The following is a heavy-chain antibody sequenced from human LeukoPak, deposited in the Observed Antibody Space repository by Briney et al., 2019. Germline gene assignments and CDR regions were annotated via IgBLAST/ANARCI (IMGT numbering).Heavy chain of an antibody. Sequence: GASVKVSCKASGGTLSSYAISWVRQAPGQGLEWMGGIIPIFGTVNYTQKFQGRVTITTDESTSTAYMELSSLRSEDTAVYYCARVLAAAGTPEIYWGQGTLVTVSS. V-gene: IGHV1-69*05. D-gene: IGHD6-13*01. J-gene: IGHJ4*02. CDR2: IIPIFGTV. CDR3: ARVLAAAGTPEIY. CDR1: GGTLSSYA.